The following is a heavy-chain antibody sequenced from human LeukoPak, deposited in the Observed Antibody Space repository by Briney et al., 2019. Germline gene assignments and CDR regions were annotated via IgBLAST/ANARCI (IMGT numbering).Heavy chain of an antibody. CDR1: GGTFSSYA. CDR3: ARARLRDTVTMLGFDY. Sequence: ASVKVSCKASGGTFSSYAISWVRQAPGQGLEWMGRIIPILGIANYAQKFQGRVTITADKSTSTAYMELSSLRSEDTAVYYCARARLRDTVTMLGFDYWGQGTLVTVSS. V-gene: IGHV1-69*04. J-gene: IGHJ4*02. CDR2: IIPILGIA. D-gene: IGHD4-17*01.